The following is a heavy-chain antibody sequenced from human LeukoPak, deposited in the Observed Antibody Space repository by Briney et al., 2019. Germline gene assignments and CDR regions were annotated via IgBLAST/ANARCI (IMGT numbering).Heavy chain of an antibody. Sequence: ASQTLSLTCTVSGGSIISADHYWSWIRQPPGKGLEWIGYIFYSGSTYYNPSLKSRLTISVDTSKNQFSLMLSSVTAADTAVYYCARGYYDILTNYPKNFDQWGQGTLVTVSS. CDR3: ARGYYDILTNYPKNFDQ. V-gene: IGHV4-30-4*01. CDR2: IFYSGST. J-gene: IGHJ4*02. CDR1: GGSIISADHY. D-gene: IGHD3-9*01.